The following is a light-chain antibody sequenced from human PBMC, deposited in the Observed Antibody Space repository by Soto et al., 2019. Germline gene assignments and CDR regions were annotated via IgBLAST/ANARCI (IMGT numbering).Light chain of an antibody. CDR1: QSLVHSTGNTY. J-gene: IGKJ2*01. V-gene: IGKV2-24*01. Sequence: IVMTQTPLSSPITLGHPASISCRSSQSLVHSTGNTYLSWLQQGPGQPLRLLSYRVANRFSGVPDRVRGSGAGTDVTLKISRVEAEDVRVYYCRQSTLWFTFGQGTKLEIK. CDR3: RQSTLWFT. CDR2: RVA.